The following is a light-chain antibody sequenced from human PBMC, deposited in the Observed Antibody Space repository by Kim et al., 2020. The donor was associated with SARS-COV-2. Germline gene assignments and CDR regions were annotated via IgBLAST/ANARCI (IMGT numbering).Light chain of an antibody. Sequence: PWERATLSCLASQSVTSHDLAWYQQKPGQAPRLLIFGASSRAIGIPDRFTGIVSGTDFTLTISRLEPEDFAVYYCQQYGSSPGITFGQGTRLEI. J-gene: IGKJ5*01. CDR3: QQYGSSPGIT. CDR1: QSVTSHD. CDR2: GAS. V-gene: IGKV3-20*01.